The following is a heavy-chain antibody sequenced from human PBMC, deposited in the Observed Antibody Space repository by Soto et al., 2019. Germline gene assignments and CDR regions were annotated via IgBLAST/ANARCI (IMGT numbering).Heavy chain of an antibody. Sequence: EVQLMESGGGLVKPGGSLRLSCAASGFTFSSYSMNWVRQAPGKGLEWVSSISSGSDYIFYADSVKGRFTISRDNAKNSLFLQMNSLTAEDTAVYYCARSPVGDAFSVWGQGTVVTVSS. CDR3: ARSPVGDAFSV. CDR1: GFTFSSYS. CDR2: ISSGSDYI. J-gene: IGHJ3*01. V-gene: IGHV3-21*01.